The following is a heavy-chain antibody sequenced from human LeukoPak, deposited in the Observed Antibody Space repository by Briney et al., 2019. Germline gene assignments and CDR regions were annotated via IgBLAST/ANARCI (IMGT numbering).Heavy chain of an antibody. CDR2: IWYDGTNK. Sequence: GRSLRLSCAASGFTFSSYGMHWVRQAPGKGLEWVAVIWYDGTNKYYADSVKGRFTISRDNSKNTLFLQMNILRAEDTAVYYCARAAYDSSGYLTLWGQGTLVAVSS. J-gene: IGHJ4*02. D-gene: IGHD3-22*01. V-gene: IGHV3-33*01. CDR1: GFTFSSYG. CDR3: ARAAYDSSGYLTL.